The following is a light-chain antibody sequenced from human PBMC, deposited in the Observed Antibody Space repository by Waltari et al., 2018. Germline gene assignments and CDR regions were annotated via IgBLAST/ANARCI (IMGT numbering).Light chain of an antibody. CDR1: SSDVGGYNH. V-gene: IGLV2-14*01. CDR3: SSYTSSSTLVV. J-gene: IGLJ2*01. CDR2: EVS. Sequence: QSALTQPASVSGSPGQSLTISCTGTSSDVGGYNHFSWYQQHPGKAPKLMIYEVSNRPSGVSNRFSGSKSGNTASLTISGLQAEDEADYYRSSYTSSSTLVVFGGGTKLTVL.